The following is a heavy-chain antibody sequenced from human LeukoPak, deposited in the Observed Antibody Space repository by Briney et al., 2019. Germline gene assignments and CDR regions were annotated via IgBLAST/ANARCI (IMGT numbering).Heavy chain of an antibody. Sequence: GGSLRLSCAASGFTFSSYAMHWVRQAPGKGLEWVAVISYDGSNKYHADSVKGRFTISRDNSKNTLYLQMNSLRAEDTAVYYCARDPYSGSYGDYYYYYMDVWGKGTTVTISS. D-gene: IGHD1-26*01. CDR3: ARDPYSGSYGDYYYYYMDV. V-gene: IGHV3-30*04. CDR2: ISYDGSNK. CDR1: GFTFSSYA. J-gene: IGHJ6*03.